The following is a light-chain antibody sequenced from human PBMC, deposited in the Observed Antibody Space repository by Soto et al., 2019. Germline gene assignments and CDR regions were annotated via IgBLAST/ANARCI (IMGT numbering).Light chain of an antibody. J-gene: IGKJ1*01. V-gene: IGKV3-15*01. CDR1: QSVSST. Sequence: EISMTQSPPTLSVSPGERATLSCRASQSVSSTLAWYQQKPGQAPRLLIYGTSTRATGIPARFSCSGSGTDFTLTISSLQSEDFAVYYCQQYNNWPPTFGQGTKVDIK. CDR2: GTS. CDR3: QQYNNWPPT.